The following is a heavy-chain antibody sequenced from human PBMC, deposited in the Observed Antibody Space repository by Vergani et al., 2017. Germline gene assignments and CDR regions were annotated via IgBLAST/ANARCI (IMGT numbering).Heavy chain of an antibody. CDR1: GGTFSSYA. Sequence: QVQLVQSGAEVKKPGSSVKVSCKASGGTFSSYAISWVRQAPGQGLEWMGGIIPIFGTANYAQKFQGRVTITADESTSTAYMELSSLRSEDTAVYYCASRDGGSGMRPRSDYYYGMDVWGQGTTVTVSS. D-gene: IGHD3-10*01. CDR3: ASRDGGSGMRPRSDYYYGMDV. J-gene: IGHJ6*02. CDR2: IIPIFGTA. V-gene: IGHV1-69*12.